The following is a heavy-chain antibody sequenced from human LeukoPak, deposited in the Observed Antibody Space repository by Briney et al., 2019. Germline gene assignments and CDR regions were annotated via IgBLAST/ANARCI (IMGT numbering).Heavy chain of an antibody. V-gene: IGHV3-23*01. Sequence: GGSLRLSCPASGFTFSSYPMSWVGQPPGRGLEWVSAISGSSGSTYYADSVKGRFTISRDNSKNTLYLQMNSLRAEDTAVYYCVLKTTYYYDSSGYSPDFDYWGQGTLVTVSS. J-gene: IGHJ4*02. CDR1: GFTFSSYP. CDR2: ISGSSGST. D-gene: IGHD3-22*01. CDR3: VLKTTYYYDSSGYSPDFDY.